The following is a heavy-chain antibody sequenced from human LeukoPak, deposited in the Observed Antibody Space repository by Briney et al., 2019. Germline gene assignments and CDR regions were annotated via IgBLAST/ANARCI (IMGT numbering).Heavy chain of an antibody. D-gene: IGHD1-26*01. CDR1: GGSISSSNW. CDR3: ARVSSGSYYFNY. V-gene: IGHV4-4*02. Sequence: PSETLSLTCAVSGGSISSSNWWSWVRQPPGKGLEWIGEIYHSGSTNYNPSLRSRVTISVDKSKNQFSLKLSSVSAADTAVFYCARVSSGSYYFNYWGQGTLVTVSS. J-gene: IGHJ4*02. CDR2: IYHSGST.